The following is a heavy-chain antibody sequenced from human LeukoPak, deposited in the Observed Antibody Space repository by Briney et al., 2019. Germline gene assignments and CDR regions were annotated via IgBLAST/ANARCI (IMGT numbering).Heavy chain of an antibody. CDR1: GYTFTSYY. J-gene: IGHJ4*02. V-gene: IGHV1-46*01. CDR3: SRADY. CDR2: INPSGGST. Sequence: ASVKVSCKASGYTFTSYYMHWVRQAPGQGLEWMGIINPSGGSTSYAQKFQGRVTMTRDTSINTAYMELRTLRSDDTAVYYCSRADYWGQGTLVTVPS.